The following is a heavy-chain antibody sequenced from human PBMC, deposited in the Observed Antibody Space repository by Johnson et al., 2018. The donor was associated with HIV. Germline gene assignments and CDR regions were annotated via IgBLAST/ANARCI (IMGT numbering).Heavy chain of an antibody. V-gene: IGHV3-30*02. CDR3: AKRAQLGTAWYVNAFDI. CDR2: IRYDGSDK. J-gene: IGHJ3*02. Sequence: QVQLVESGGGVVQPGGSLRLSCAASGFTFRSYGMHWVRQAPGKGLEWVAFIRYDGSDKYYADSVKGRFTISRDNSKNTLYLQMNSLRAEDTAVYYCAKRAQLGTAWYVNAFDIWCQGTMVTVSS. D-gene: IGHD3-16*01. CDR1: GFTFRSYG.